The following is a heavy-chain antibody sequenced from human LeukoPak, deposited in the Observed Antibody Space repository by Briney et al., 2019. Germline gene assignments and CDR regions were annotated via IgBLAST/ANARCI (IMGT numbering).Heavy chain of an antibody. D-gene: IGHD1-1*01. CDR1: GFTFSSYS. CDR2: ISSSSSYI. V-gene: IGHV3-21*01. J-gene: IGHJ3*02. CDR3: ARDRGTTGTTWAFDI. Sequence: GGSLRLSCAASGFTFSSYSMNWVRQAPGKGLEWVSSISSSSSYIYYADSVKGRFTISRDNAKNSLYLQMNSLRAEDTAVYYCARDRGTTGTTWAFDIWGQGTMVTVSS.